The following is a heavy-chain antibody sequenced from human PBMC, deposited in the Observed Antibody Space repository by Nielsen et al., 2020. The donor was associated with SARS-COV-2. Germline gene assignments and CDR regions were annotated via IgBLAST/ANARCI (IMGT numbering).Heavy chain of an antibody. J-gene: IGHJ4*02. CDR3: ASEVGGSYRDFDY. Sequence: GESLKISCVGSGFIFSSYTMHWVRQAPGKGLEWVSGVSGGGSTCYAESVRGRFTVSRENFRNTLYLEMNSLRVEDTALYYCASEVGGSYRDFDYWGQGILVTVSS. CDR2: VSGGGST. D-gene: IGHD3-16*02. V-gene: IGHV3-23*01. CDR1: GFIFSSYT.